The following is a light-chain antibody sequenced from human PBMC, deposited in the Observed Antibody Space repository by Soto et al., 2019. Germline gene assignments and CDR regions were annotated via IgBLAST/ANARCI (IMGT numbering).Light chain of an antibody. Sequence: QSALTQPASVSGSPGQSITISCTGTSSDVGGYNYVSWYQQHPGKAPKLMIYXXXNXXXXXXXXXXXSKSGNTASLTISGXXAEDXXXXYCSSYTSSSTWVFGGGTKLTVL. V-gene: IGLV2-14*01. CDR3: SSYTSSSTWV. CDR1: SSDVGGYNY. CDR2: XXX. J-gene: IGLJ3*02.